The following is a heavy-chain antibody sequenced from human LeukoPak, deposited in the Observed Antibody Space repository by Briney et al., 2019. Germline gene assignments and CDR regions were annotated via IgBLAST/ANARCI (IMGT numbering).Heavy chain of an antibody. D-gene: IGHD2-2*03. Sequence: ASVTVSCKASGYTFTSYGISWVRQAPGQGLEWMGWISAYNGNTNYAQKLQGRVTMTTDTSTSTAYMELRSLRSDDTAVYYCASGHCSSTSCYLYYYMDVWGKGTTVTVSS. CDR1: GYTFTSYG. CDR2: ISAYNGNT. V-gene: IGHV1-18*01. CDR3: ASGHCSSTSCYLYYYMDV. J-gene: IGHJ6*03.